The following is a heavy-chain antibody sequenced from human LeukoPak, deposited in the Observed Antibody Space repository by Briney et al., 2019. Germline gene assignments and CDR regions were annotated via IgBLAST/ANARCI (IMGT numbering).Heavy chain of an antibody. V-gene: IGHV1-18*01. CDR3: ARDINGYYYDSHGYYPTDL. CDR2: ISVYNGNT. Sequence: ASVKVSCKASGYILTSYGISWVRQAPGQGHEWMGWISVYNGNTNYPQRLQGRVTMTTDTSTTTAYMELRSLRSDDTAVYYCARDINGYYYDSHGYYPTDLWGQGTLVTISS. D-gene: IGHD3-22*01. J-gene: IGHJ5*02. CDR1: GYILTSYG.